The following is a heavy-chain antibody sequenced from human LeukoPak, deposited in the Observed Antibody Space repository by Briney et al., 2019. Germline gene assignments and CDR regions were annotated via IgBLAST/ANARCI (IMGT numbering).Heavy chain of an antibody. Sequence: GRSLRLSCAASGFTFSSYAMHWVRQAPGKGLEWVAVIPYDGSNKYYADSVKGRFTISRDNSKNTLYLQMNSLRAEDTAVYYCARGELPHFDYWGQGTLVTVSS. J-gene: IGHJ4*02. D-gene: IGHD1-26*01. V-gene: IGHV3-30*01. CDR2: IPYDGSNK. CDR3: ARGELPHFDY. CDR1: GFTFSSYA.